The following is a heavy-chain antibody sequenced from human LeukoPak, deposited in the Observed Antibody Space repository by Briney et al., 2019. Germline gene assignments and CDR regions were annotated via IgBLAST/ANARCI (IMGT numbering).Heavy chain of an antibody. CDR2: IYSGGST. V-gene: IGHV3-66*02. CDR1: GFTVSSTY. D-gene: IGHD3-10*01. J-gene: IGHJ5*02. CDR3: ARDTGFYYGSGGPT. Sequence: GGSLRLSCAASGFTVSSTYMSWVRQAPGKGLEWVSVIYSGGSTYYADSVKGRFTISRDNSKNTLYLQMNSLRAEDTAVYYCARDTGFYYGSGGPTWGQGTLVTVSS.